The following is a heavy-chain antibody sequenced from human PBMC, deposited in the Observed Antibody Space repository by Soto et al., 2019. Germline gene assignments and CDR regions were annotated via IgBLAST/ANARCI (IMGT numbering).Heavy chain of an antibody. J-gene: IGHJ5*02. CDR2: IYWNDDK. D-gene: IGHD1-20*01. Sequence: SGPTLVNPTPTLTLTCTFSGFSLSTSGVGVGWIRQPPGKALEWLALIYWNDDKRYSPSLKSRLTITKDTSKNQVVLTMTNMDPVDTATYYCAHRPGITGTDYYKNLSDPCGQGTLVTGLL. V-gene: IGHV2-5*01. CDR1: GFSLSTSGVG. CDR3: AHRPGITGTDYYKNLSDP.